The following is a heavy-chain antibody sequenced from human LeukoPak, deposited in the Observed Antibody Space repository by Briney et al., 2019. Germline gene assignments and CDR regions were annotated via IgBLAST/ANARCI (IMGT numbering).Heavy chain of an antibody. V-gene: IGHV3-53*01. CDR3: AKGKYSSGGVPDY. Sequence: GGSLRLSCAASGFTVSSNYMSWVRQAPGKGLEWVSVIYSGGSTYYADSVKGRFTISRDNSKNTLYLQINSLRGEDTAVYYCAKGKYSSGGVPDYWGQGTLVTVSS. CDR1: GFTVSSNY. D-gene: IGHD6-19*01. CDR2: IYSGGST. J-gene: IGHJ4*02.